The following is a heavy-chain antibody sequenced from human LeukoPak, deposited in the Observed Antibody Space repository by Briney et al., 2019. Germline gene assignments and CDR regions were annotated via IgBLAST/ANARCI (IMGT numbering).Heavy chain of an antibody. V-gene: IGHV4-38-2*01. D-gene: IGHD3-10*01. CDR3: ARLTPGKNWFDP. CDR2: MYHSGIT. J-gene: IGHJ5*02. CDR1: GYSINSAYY. Sequence: SETLSLTCAVSGYSINSAYYWGWIRQPPGKGLEWIGSMYHSGITYYNPSLKSRVTIPVDTSKNQFSLKLNSVTAADTAVYYCARLTPGKNWFDPWGQGTLVTVSS.